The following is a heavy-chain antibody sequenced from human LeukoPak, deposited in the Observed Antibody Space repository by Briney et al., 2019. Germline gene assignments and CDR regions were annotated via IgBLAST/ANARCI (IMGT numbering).Heavy chain of an antibody. J-gene: IGHJ4*02. Sequence: SETLSLTCTVSGGSISSYYWSWIRQPPGKGLEWIGYIFDSGSTYYNPSLKSRVTISVDRSKNQFSLKLSSVTAADTAVYYCARGDSPRDFDYWGQGTLVTVSS. D-gene: IGHD2-15*01. CDR1: GGSISSYY. CDR2: IFDSGST. V-gene: IGHV4-59*12. CDR3: ARGDSPRDFDY.